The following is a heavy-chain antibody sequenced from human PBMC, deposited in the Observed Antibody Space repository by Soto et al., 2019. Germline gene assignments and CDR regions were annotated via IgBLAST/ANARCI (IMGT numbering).Heavy chain of an antibody. V-gene: IGHV4-39*01. CDR3: ARHLKHPYYYGMDV. J-gene: IGHJ6*02. Sequence: KPSGTLSLSCTVAAGSISSTSYYWGWIRQPPGKGLEWIGSIYYSGSTYYNPSLKSRVTISVDTSKNQFSLKLSSVTAADTAVYYCARHLKHPYYYGMDVWGQGTTVTVSS. D-gene: IGHD2-21*01. CDR2: IYYSGST. CDR1: AGSISSTSYY.